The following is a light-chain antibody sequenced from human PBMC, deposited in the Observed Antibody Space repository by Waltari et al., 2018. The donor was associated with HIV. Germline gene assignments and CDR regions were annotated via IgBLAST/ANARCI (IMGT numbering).Light chain of an antibody. CDR1: SRDVGHYNS. CDR3: CSYAGTYTYV. Sequence: QSALTQPRSVSGSPGQSVTISCTGTSRDVGHYNSVSWYQQHPGKAPKLMIYDVSKWPSGVPDRFSGSKSGNTASLTISGLQAEDEADYYCCSYAGTYTYVFGTGTKVTVL. J-gene: IGLJ1*01. V-gene: IGLV2-11*01. CDR2: DVS.